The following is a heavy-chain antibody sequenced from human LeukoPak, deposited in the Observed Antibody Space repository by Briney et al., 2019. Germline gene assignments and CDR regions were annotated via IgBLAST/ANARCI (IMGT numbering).Heavy chain of an antibody. V-gene: IGHV3-7*01. D-gene: IGHD3-22*01. J-gene: IGHJ3*02. CDR3: ARDRTPYDGNGYYDAHDI. Sequence: GGSLRLSCAASGFTFSSYWMSWVRQAPGKGLEWVANIRQDESEKYFVDSVKGRFIISRDNAKNSLCLQMNSLRAEDTVVYYCARDRTPYDGNGYYDAHDIWGQGTMVTVSS. CDR2: IRQDESEK. CDR1: GFTFSSYW.